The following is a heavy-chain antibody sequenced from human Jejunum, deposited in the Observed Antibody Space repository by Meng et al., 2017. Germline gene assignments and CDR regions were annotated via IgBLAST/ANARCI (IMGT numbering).Heavy chain of an antibody. CDR3: ARRPDYGENVRSQDTFDI. J-gene: IGHJ3*02. V-gene: IGHV4-39*07. CDR1: GGSISSSSYY. D-gene: IGHD4-17*01. CDR2: VYFSGST. Sequence: ESLKISCTVSGGSISSSSYYWGWIRQPPGKGLEWIGSVYFSGSTYYNPSLKSRVTISADTSKNQFSLRLTSVTAADTAVYYCARRPDYGENVRSQDTFDIWGQGTMVTVSS.